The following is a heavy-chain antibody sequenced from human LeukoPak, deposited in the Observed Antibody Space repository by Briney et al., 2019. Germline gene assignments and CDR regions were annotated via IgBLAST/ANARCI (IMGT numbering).Heavy chain of an antibody. D-gene: IGHD3-22*01. V-gene: IGHV1-69*13. CDR1: GDTFSNYA. Sequence: SVKVSCKASGDTFSNYAINWVRQAPGQGLEWVGGIIPIFGTANYAQKFQGRVTITADESTSTAYMELSSLRSEDTAVYYCARRTYYYDSSGYYSDYWGQGTLVTVSS. CDR3: ARRTYYYDSSGYYSDY. J-gene: IGHJ4*02. CDR2: IIPIFGTA.